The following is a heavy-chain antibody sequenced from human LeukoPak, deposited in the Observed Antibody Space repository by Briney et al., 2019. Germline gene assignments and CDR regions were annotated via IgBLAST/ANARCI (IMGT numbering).Heavy chain of an antibody. Sequence: PGGSLRLSCAASGFTFSSYAMSWVRQAPGKGLEWVSAISGSGGSTYYADSVKGRFTISRDNPKNTLYLQMNSLRAEDTAVYYCARSSTTYYYDTSSHYWGQGTLVTVSS. CDR3: ARSSTTYYYDTSSHY. J-gene: IGHJ4*02. CDR1: GFTFSSYA. V-gene: IGHV3-23*01. D-gene: IGHD3-22*01. CDR2: ISGSGGST.